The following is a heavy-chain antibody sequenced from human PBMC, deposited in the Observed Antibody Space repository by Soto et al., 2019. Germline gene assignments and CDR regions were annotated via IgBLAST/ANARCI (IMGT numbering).Heavy chain of an antibody. CDR1: GFTFSSYA. J-gene: IGHJ6*02. V-gene: IGHV3-23*01. D-gene: IGHD6-13*01. CDR3: AKDYIAAAGYYYYYGMDV. Sequence: VQLLESGGGLVQPGGSLRLSCAASGFTFSSYAMSWVRQAPGKGLEWVSAISGSGGSTYYADSVKGRFTISRDNSKNTLYLQMNSLRAEDTAVYYCAKDYIAAAGYYYYYGMDVWGQGTTVTVSS. CDR2: ISGSGGST.